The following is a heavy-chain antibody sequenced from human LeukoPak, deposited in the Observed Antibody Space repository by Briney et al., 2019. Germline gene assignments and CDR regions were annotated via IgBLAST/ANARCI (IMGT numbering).Heavy chain of an antibody. V-gene: IGHV4-34*01. CDR1: GGSFSGYY. D-gene: IGHD6-13*01. J-gene: IGHJ6*03. CDR2: INHSGST. Sequence: PSATLSLTCAVYGGSFSGYYWSWVRQPPGKGLEWIGEINHSGSTNYNPSLKSRVTISVDTSKNQFSLKLSSVTAADTAVYYCARGGAAAGRSSYYYYYMDVWGKGTTVTVSS. CDR3: ARGGAAAGRSSYYYYYMDV.